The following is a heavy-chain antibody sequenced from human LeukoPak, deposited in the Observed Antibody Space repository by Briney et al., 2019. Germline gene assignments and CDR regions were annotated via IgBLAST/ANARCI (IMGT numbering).Heavy chain of an antibody. Sequence: GDSLKISCKGSGYSFTSHWIAWVRQMPGKGLGCMGIIYPGESDTRYSPSFQGQGTISADKSISTAYLQWSSLKATDTGIYYCATTTTRGNPHYFDYWGQGTLVTVSS. J-gene: IGHJ4*02. D-gene: IGHD1-1*01. CDR3: ATTTTRGNPHYFDY. CDR1: GYSFTSHW. V-gene: IGHV5-51*01. CDR2: IYPGESDT.